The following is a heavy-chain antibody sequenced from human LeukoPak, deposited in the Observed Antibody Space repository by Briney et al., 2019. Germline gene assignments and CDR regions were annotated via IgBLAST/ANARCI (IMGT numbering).Heavy chain of an antibody. J-gene: IGHJ4*02. V-gene: IGHV3-7*04. Sequence: GGSLRLSCAASGFTFSTYWMTWVRQAPGKGPEWVANIKEDGSATYYVDSVKGRFTISRDNAKKSLYLQMSSLRAEDTAVYYCARDSPGYLAYDSWGQGTLVTVSS. CDR1: GFTFSTYW. CDR3: ARDSPGYLAYDS. CDR2: IKEDGSAT. D-gene: IGHD1-1*01.